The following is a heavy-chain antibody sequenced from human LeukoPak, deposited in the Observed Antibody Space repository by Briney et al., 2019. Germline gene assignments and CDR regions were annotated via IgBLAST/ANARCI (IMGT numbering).Heavy chain of an antibody. D-gene: IGHD3-10*01. CDR2: IYTSGST. J-gene: IGHJ4*02. CDR1: GVSISSYY. V-gene: IGHV4-4*09. CDR3: ARRRVNYYGSGSYYDL. Sequence: SETLSLTCTVSGVSISSYYWSWIRQPPGKGLEWIGYIYTSGSTNYNPSLKSRVTISVDTSKNQFSLKLSSVTAADTAVYYCARRRVNYYGSGSYYDLWGQGTLVTVSS.